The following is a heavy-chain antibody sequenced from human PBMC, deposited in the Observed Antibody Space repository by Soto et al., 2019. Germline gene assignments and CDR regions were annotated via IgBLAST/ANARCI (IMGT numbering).Heavy chain of an antibody. J-gene: IGHJ5*02. V-gene: IGHV3-7*04. CDR1: GFTFSGYW. Sequence: EVQLVESGGGLVQPGGSLRLSCAASGFTFSGYWMTWVRQAPGKGLEGVANISPDGSEEYYVDSVKGRFTMSRDNAKNSVYLQMNSLRGEYTALYYCTRDLNHDTGPWGQGTQVTVSS. CDR3: TRDLNHDTGP. D-gene: IGHD2-8*02. CDR2: ISPDGSEE.